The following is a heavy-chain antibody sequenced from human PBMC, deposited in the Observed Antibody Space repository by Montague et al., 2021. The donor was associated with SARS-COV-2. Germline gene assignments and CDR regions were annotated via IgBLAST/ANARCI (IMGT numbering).Heavy chain of an antibody. Sequence: SLRLSCAASGFSFSSSAMNWVRQAPGKGLEWLFYIGSSGENIDYADSVKGCFTISRNNAKNSLYLQMNILRVEDTALYYCAKGPDGVDYWGQGTLVTVSS. CDR2: IGSSGENI. CDR3: AKGPDGVDY. J-gene: IGHJ4*02. CDR1: GFSFSSSA. D-gene: IGHD1-14*01. V-gene: IGHV3-48*03.